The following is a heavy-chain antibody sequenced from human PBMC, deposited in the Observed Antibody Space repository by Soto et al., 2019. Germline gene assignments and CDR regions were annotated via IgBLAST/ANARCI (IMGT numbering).Heavy chain of an antibody. J-gene: IGHJ6*02. CDR2: ISSSSSYI. CDR3: ARDGRVVTAIYYYGMDV. CDR1: GFTFSSYS. Sequence: EVQLVESGGGLVKPGGSLRLSCAASGFTFSSYSMNWVRQAPGKGLEWVSSISSSSSYIYYADSVKGRFTISRDNAKNSLYLQMNSLRAEDTAVYYCARDGRVVTAIYYYGMDVWGQGTTVTVSS. V-gene: IGHV3-21*01. D-gene: IGHD2-21*02.